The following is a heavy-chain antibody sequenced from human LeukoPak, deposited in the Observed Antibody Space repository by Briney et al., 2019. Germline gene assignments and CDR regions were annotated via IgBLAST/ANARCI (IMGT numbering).Heavy chain of an antibody. CDR1: GFTFSGHW. D-gene: IGHD1-14*01. CDR2: INQGGSDK. J-gene: IGHJ4*02. Sequence: RPGGSLRLSCAASGFTFSGHWMSWVRQARGKGLEWVANINQGGSDKYYVDSVKGRFTISRDNANNLLYLQMNSLRGEDTAVYYCTRDRSRAEDDWGQGTLVTVSS. V-gene: IGHV3-7*01. CDR3: TRDRSRAEDD.